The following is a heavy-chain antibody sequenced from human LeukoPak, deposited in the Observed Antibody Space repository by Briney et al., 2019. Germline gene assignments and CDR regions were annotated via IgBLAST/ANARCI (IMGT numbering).Heavy chain of an antibody. CDR2: INSDGYSI. J-gene: IGHJ4*02. CDR3: ARLLSPASFDY. D-gene: IGHD2-15*01. CDR1: GFTFSSYW. V-gene: IGHV3-74*01. Sequence: PGGSLRLSCAASGFTFSSYWLHWVRQAPGEGLVWVSRINSDGYSIYYADSVKGRFTISRANNKKTLFLQMNSLRAEDTAIYYCARLLSPASFDYWGQGTLVTVSS.